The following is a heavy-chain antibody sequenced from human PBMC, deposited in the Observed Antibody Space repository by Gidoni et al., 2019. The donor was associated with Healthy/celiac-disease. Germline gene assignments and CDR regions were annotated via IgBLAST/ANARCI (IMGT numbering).Heavy chain of an antibody. CDR3: ARDRRLPTVTTSIGAAEYYFDY. J-gene: IGHJ4*02. CDR2: ISYDGSNK. CDR1: GFTFSSYA. Sequence: QVQLVESGGGVVQPGRSLRLSCAASGFTFSSYAMHWVRQAPGKGLEWVAVISYDGSNKYYADSVKGRFTISRDNSKNTLYLQMNSLRAEDTAVYYCARDRRLPTVTTSIGAAEYYFDYWGQGTLVTVSS. V-gene: IGHV3-30-3*01. D-gene: IGHD4-17*01.